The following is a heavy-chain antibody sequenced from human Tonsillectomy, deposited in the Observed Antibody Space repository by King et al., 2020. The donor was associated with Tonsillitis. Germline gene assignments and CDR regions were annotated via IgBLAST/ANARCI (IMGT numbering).Heavy chain of an antibody. Sequence: VQLVESGGGLVQPGGSLRLSCAASGFTFTNYAMSWVRQAPGKGLEWVSTISDSDGSTYYADSVKGRFTISRDNSKNTLFLQMNSLRAEDTAVYYCARVMFGSDYWGQGTLVTVSS. CDR2: ISDSDGST. CDR1: GFTFTNYA. J-gene: IGHJ4*02. V-gene: IGHV3-23*04. CDR3: ARVMFGSDY. D-gene: IGHD3-10*02.